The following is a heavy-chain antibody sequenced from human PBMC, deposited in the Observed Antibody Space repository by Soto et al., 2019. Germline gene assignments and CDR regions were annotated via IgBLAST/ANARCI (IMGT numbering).Heavy chain of an antibody. Sequence: ASGTGSCATAVCTFRSYPIGWGRKAPGQGLEWMGGIIPIFGTANYAQKFQGRVTITADESTSTAYMELSSLRSEDTAGFDCARVRGARPQDGLDSWGQGTGVTV. CDR3: ARVRGARPQDGLDS. J-gene: IGHJ3*02. D-gene: IGHD1-26*01. CDR1: VCTFRSYP. V-gene: IGHV1-69*13. CDR2: IIPIFGTA.